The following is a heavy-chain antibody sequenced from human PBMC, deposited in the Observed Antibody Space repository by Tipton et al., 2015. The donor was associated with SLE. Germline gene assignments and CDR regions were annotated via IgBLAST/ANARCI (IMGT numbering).Heavy chain of an antibody. Sequence: TLSLTCTVSGDSISSYYWSWIRQPAGKGLEWIGRSYSSGSTNYNPSLKSRVTMSVDTSKNQFSLKLSSVTAADTAVYYCAFLGLTYYYYYYMDVWGKGTTVTVSS. D-gene: IGHD7-27*01. J-gene: IGHJ6*03. CDR1: GDSISSYY. V-gene: IGHV4-4*07. CDR2: SYSSGST. CDR3: AFLGLTYYYYYYMDV.